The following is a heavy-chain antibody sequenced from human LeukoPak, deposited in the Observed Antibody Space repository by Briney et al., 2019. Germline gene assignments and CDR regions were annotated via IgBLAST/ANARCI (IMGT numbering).Heavy chain of an antibody. Sequence: SETLSLTCTVSGGSISSYYWTWIRQPPGKGLEWIGYIYYTGATSYNPSLKSRVTISVDTSKNQFSLKVTSVTTADTAVYYCAKYGGSGWVIGNWGQGTLVTVSS. CDR3: AKYGGSGWVIGN. CDR1: GGSISSYY. V-gene: IGHV4-59*08. CDR2: IYYTGAT. J-gene: IGHJ4*02. D-gene: IGHD6-19*01.